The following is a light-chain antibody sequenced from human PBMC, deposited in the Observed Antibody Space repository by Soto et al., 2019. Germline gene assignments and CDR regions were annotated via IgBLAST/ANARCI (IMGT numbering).Light chain of an antibody. CDR1: QSITRW. CDR3: QHYNSYSEA. Sequence: DIQMTQSPSTLSASVGDRVTITCRADQSITRWLAWFQQKPGKAPSLLIYDATNLQPGVPSRFSGSGSGTEFTLTISSLQPDDFDTYYCQHYNSYSEALGQGTKVDIK. V-gene: IGKV1-5*01. J-gene: IGKJ1*01. CDR2: DAT.